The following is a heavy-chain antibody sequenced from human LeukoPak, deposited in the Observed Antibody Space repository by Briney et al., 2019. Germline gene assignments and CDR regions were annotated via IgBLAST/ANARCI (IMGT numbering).Heavy chain of an antibody. CDR2: ISSSGSTI. CDR3: ARDGGIAAAPRDNWFDP. J-gene: IGHJ5*02. V-gene: IGHV3-48*03. D-gene: IGHD6-13*01. Sequence: GGSLRLSGAASGFTFSSYEMNWVRQAPGKGLEWVSYISSSGSTIYYADSVKGRFTISRDNAKNSLYLQMNSLRAEDTAVCYCARDGGIAAAPRDNWFDPWGQGTLVTVSS. CDR1: GFTFSSYE.